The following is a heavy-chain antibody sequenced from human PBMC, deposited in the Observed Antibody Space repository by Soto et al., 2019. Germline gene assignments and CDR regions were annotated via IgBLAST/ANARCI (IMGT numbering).Heavy chain of an antibody. Sequence: QVQLVQSGAEVKKPGASVKVSCKASGYTFTSYGISWVRQAPGQGLEWMGWISAYNGNTNYAQKLQGRVTMTTDTSTSTGNMELRSLRSDDTAVYYFASDRGAYGMDVWGQGTTVTVSS. CDR2: ISAYNGNT. V-gene: IGHV1-18*01. CDR3: ASDRGAYGMDV. CDR1: GYTFTSYG. J-gene: IGHJ6*02.